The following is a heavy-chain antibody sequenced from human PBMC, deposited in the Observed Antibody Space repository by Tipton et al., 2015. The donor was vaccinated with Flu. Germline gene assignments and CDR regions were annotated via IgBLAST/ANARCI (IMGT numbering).Heavy chain of an antibody. D-gene: IGHD3-10*01. CDR2: IHHSGTT. V-gene: IGHV4-38-2*01. J-gene: IGHJ4*02. CDR3: ARHTGDSGRGVIDY. CDR1: GYSIRSAYY. Sequence: TLSLTCSVSGYSIRSAYYWGWVRRPPGKGLEWIGTIHHSGTTYYNPSLKSRLTISVDTSKNQFSLRLSSVTAAGTAVYYCARHTGDSGRGVIDYWGQGTLVTVSS.